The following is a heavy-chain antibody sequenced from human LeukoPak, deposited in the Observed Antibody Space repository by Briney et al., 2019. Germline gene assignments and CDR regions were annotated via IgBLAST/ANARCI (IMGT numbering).Heavy chain of an antibody. J-gene: IGHJ4*02. CDR2: IIPIFGTA. CDR3: ATGSAAIVDYLDN. Sequence: SVKVSCKASGGTFSSYAISWVRQAPGQGLEWMGGIIPIFGTANYAQKFQGRVTITADESTSTAYMELGGLRSEDTAVYFCATGSAAIVDYLDNWGQGTLVTVSS. V-gene: IGHV1-69*13. D-gene: IGHD2-2*02. CDR1: GGTFSSYA.